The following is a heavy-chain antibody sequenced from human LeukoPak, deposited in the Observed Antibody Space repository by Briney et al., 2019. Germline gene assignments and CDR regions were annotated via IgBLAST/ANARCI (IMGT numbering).Heavy chain of an antibody. CDR3: AKDRVWGNYRSLDY. V-gene: IGHV3-74*03. D-gene: IGHD3-16*02. CDR1: GFTFSSYW. J-gene: IGHJ4*02. CDR2: INGDGRST. Sequence: PGGSLRLSCVVSGFTFSSYWMHWVRQAPGKGLVWVSRINGDGRSTVYADSVKGRFTISRDNSKNTLYLQMNSLRAEDTAVYYCAKDRVWGNYRSLDYWGQGTLVTVSS.